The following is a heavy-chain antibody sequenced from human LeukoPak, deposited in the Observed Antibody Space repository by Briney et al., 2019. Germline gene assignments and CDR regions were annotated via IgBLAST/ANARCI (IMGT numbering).Heavy chain of an antibody. CDR3: AKMFGKVISGWYEDY. CDR2: ISYDGSNK. CDR1: GFTSSSYG. V-gene: IGHV3-30*18. Sequence: GRSLRLSCAASGFTSSSYGMHWVRQAPGKGLEWVAVISYDGSNKYNADSVKGRFTIPRDNSNNTLYLQMNSLRAEDTAVYYCAKMFGKVISGWYEDYWGQGTLVTVSS. D-gene: IGHD6-19*01. J-gene: IGHJ4*02.